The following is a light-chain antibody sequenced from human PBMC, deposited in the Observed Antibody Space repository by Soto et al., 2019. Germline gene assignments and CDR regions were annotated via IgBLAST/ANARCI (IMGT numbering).Light chain of an antibody. J-gene: IGKJ5*01. CDR2: AAS. CDR3: QQLLSYPIT. CDR1: QGISTY. V-gene: IGKV1-9*01. Sequence: DIQLTQSPSFLSASVGDRVTITCRASQGISTYLAWYQQKPGKAPKLLIYAASTLQSGVPSSFSGSGSGTSFTLTISSLQPEDFATYYCQQLLSYPITFGQGTRLEIK.